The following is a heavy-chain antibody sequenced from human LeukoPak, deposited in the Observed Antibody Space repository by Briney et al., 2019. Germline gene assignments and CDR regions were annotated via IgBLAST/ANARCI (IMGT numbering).Heavy chain of an antibody. CDR2: IHYSGTT. CDR1: GGSISSYY. D-gene: IGHD5-24*01. J-gene: IGHJ3*02. CDR3: ARGRWLPNAFDI. V-gene: IGHV4-59*01. Sequence: SETLSLTCTVSGGSISSYYWSWIRQPPGKGLEWIGYIHYSGTTNYNPSLESRVAISVDTSNNQFSLRLSSVTAADTAVYFCARGRWLPNAFDIWGQGTMVTVFS.